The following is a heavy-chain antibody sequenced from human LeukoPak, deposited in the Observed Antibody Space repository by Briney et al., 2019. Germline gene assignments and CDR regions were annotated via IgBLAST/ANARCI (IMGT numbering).Heavy chain of an antibody. V-gene: IGHV3-23*01. CDR3: AELGITMIGGV. CDR1: GFIFSSYG. D-gene: IGHD3-10*02. CDR2: NSGSGGST. Sequence: PGGSLRLSCAASGFIFSSYGMSWVRQAPGKGLEWVSANSGSGGSTYYADSVKGRFTISRDNAKNSLYLQMNSLRAEDTAVYYCAELGITMIGGVWGKGTTVTISS. J-gene: IGHJ6*04.